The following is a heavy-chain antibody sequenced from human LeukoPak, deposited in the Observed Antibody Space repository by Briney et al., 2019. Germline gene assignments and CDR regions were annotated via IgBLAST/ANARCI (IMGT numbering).Heavy chain of an antibody. CDR3: ARARNLAIDY. V-gene: IGHV4-59*12. Sequence: SETLSLTCTVSGGSFGNYYWSWIRQPPGKGLEWIGYIYDSGTTNYNPSLKSRVTISVDTSKNQFSLKLSSVTAADTAVYYCARARNLAIDYWGQGTLVTVSS. J-gene: IGHJ4*02. CDR2: IYDSGTT. CDR1: GGSFGNYY.